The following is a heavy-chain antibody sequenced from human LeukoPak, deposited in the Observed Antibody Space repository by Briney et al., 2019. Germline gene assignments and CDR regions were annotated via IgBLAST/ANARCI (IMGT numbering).Heavy chain of an antibody. CDR3: ARETGSGYGMDV. CDR1: GFTFSSYW. V-gene: IGHV3-74*01. J-gene: IGHJ6*02. CDR2: INSDGSST. Sequence: GGSLRLSCAASGFTFSSYWMHWVRQAPGKGLVWVSRINSDGSSTSYADSVKGRFTISRDNAKNTLCLQMNGLRAEDTAVYYCARETGSGYGMDVWGQGTTVTVSS. D-gene: IGHD3-10*01.